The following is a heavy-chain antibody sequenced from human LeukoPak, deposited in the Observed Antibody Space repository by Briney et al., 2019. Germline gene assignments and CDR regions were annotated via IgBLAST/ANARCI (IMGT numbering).Heavy chain of an antibody. CDR1: GYSFTSYW. CDR3: AISDYGGKSPPLDY. V-gene: IGHV1-2*02. CDR2: INPNSGGT. J-gene: IGHJ4*02. D-gene: IGHD4-23*01. Sequence: GESLKISCEASGYSFTSYWIGWVRQAPGQGLEWMGWINPNSGGTNYAQKFQGRVTMTRDTSISTAYMELSRLRSDDTAAYYCAISDYGGKSPPLDYWGQGTLVTVSS.